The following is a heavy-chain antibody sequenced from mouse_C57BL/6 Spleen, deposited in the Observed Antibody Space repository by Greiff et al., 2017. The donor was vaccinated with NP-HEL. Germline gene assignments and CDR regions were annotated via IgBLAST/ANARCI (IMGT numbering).Heavy chain of an antibody. Sequence: EVKLVESGPGLAKPSQTLSLTCSVTGYSITSDYWNWIRKFPGNKLEYMGYISYSGSTYYNPSLKSRISITRDTSKNQYYLQLNSVTTEDTATYYCARYYSNDYYAMDYWGQGTSVTVSS. J-gene: IGHJ4*01. D-gene: IGHD2-5*01. CDR2: ISYSGST. V-gene: IGHV3-8*01. CDR3: ARYYSNDYYAMDY. CDR1: GYSITSDY.